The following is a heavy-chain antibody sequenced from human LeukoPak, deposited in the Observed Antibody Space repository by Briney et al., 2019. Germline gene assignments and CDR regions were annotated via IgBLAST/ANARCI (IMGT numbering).Heavy chain of an antibody. V-gene: IGHV4-39*01. CDR2: IYYSGST. CDR1: GGSISSSSYY. J-gene: IGHJ1*01. CDR3: ARRWYYDTSGQEYFQH. D-gene: IGHD3-22*01. Sequence: SETLSLTCTVSGGSISSSSYYWDWIRQPPGKGLEWIGSIYYSGSTYYNPSLKSRVTISVDTSKNQFSLKLSSVTAADTAMYYCARRWYYDTSGQEYFQHWGQGTLVTVSS.